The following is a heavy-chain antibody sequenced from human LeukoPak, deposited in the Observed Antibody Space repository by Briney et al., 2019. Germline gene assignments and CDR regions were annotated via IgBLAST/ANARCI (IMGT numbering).Heavy chain of an antibody. CDR2: ISNSGGST. V-gene: IGHV3-23*01. CDR3: TRQDPSSSGWYP. Sequence: GGSLRLSCAVSGFTFSNRAMSWVRQAPGMGLEWVSAISNSGGSTYYADSVKGRFAISRDDSKNTLWLRMSSLRADDTAVYYCTRQDPSSSGWYPWGQGTLSPSPQ. CDR1: GFTFSNRA. D-gene: IGHD6-13*01. J-gene: IGHJ5*02.